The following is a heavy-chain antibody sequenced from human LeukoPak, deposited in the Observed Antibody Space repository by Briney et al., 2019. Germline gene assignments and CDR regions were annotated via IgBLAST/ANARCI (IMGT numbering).Heavy chain of an antibody. J-gene: IGHJ3*02. CDR1: GFTFSSYE. Sequence: GGSLRLSCAASGFTFSSYEMNWVRQGPGKGLEWISYITTTDTTKYYTDSVKGRFTISRDNAKNSLYLQMHSLRTEDTAIYYCARGGFVFDIWGQGTVVTVSS. D-gene: IGHD3-10*01. V-gene: IGHV3-48*03. CDR2: ITTTDTTK. CDR3: ARGGFVFDI.